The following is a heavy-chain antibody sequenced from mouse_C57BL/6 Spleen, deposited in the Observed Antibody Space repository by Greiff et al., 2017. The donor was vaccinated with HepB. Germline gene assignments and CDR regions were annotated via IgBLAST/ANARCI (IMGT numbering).Heavy chain of an antibody. Sequence: QVQLQQPGAELVRPGSSVKLSCKASGYTFTSYWMHWVKQRPIQGLEWIGNIDPSDSETHYNQKFKDKATLTVDKSSSTAYMLLSSLTSEDSAFYYCARRHYGSSHCYFGVWGTGTTVTVSS. CDR1: GYTFTSYW. CDR3: ARRHYGSSHCYFGV. D-gene: IGHD1-1*01. J-gene: IGHJ1*03. CDR2: IDPSDSET. V-gene: IGHV1-52*01.